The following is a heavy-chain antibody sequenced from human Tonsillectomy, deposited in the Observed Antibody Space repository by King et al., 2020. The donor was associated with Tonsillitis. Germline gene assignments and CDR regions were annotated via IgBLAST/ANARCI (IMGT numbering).Heavy chain of an antibody. CDR2: INPNSGGT. J-gene: IGHJ3*02. V-gene: IGHV1-2*02. D-gene: IGHD2-2*02. CDR1: GYTFTGYY. CDR3: ARSSCSSTSCYTGDAFDI. Sequence: VQLVESGAEVKKPGASVKVSCKASGYTFTGYYMHWVRQAPGQGLEWMGWINPNSGGTNYAQKFQGRVTMTRDTSISTDYMELSRLRSDDTAVYYCARSSCSSTSCYTGDAFDIWGQGTMVTVSS.